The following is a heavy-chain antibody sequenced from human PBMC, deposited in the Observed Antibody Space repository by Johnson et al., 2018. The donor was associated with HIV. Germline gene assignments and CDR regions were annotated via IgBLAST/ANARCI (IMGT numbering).Heavy chain of an antibody. Sequence: VQLVESGGGLVQPGGSLRLSCAASGFTFSSYWMSWVRQAPGKGLEWVANIKQDGSEKYYVDSVKGRFTIFRDNAKNSLYIQMSGLREEDTALYYCARHAGGDFTYGLFQHWGRGTLVTVSS. J-gene: IGHJ1*01. CDR3: ARHAGGDFTYGLFQH. V-gene: IGHV3-7*01. CDR1: GFTFSSYW. CDR2: IKQDGSEK. D-gene: IGHD4-17*01.